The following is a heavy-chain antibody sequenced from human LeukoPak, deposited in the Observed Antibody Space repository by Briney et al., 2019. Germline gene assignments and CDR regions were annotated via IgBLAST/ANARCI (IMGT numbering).Heavy chain of an antibody. D-gene: IGHD3-22*01. J-gene: IGHJ6*02. V-gene: IGHV1-2*02. CDR3: ARDYDSSGYYGAWYYYGMDV. CDR2: INPNSGGT. Sequence: GASVKVSCKASGYTFTGYYMHWVRQAPGQGLEWMGWINPNSGGTYYAQKFQGRVTMTRDTSISTAYMELSRLRSDDTAVYYCARDYDSSGYYGAWYYYGMDVWGQGTTVTVSS. CDR1: GYTFTGYY.